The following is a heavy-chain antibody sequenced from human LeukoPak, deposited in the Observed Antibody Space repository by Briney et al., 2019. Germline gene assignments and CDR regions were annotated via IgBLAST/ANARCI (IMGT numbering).Heavy chain of an antibody. J-gene: IGHJ4*02. CDR1: GFTFSDYY. CDR3: ARDEIFGVVPDY. V-gene: IGHV3-11*06. Sequence: GSLRLSCAASGFTFSDYYMSWIRQAPGKGLEWVSYISSSSSYTNYADPVKGRFTISRDNAKNSLYLQMNSLRAEDTAVYYCARDEIFGVVPDYWGQGTLVTVSS. CDR2: ISSSSSYT. D-gene: IGHD3-3*01.